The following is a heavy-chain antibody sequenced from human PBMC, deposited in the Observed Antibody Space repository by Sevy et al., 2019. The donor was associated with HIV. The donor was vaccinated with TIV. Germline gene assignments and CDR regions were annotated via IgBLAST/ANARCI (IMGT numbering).Heavy chain of an antibody. CDR1: GFTFSSYG. J-gene: IGHJ6*03. Sequence: GGSLRLSCAASGFTFSSYGMHWVRQAPGKGLEWVAVIWYDGSTKYYADSVKGRFTISRDNSKNTLYLQMNSLRAEDTAVYYCARGAGNYYYYYMDVWGKGTTVTVSS. CDR2: IWYDGSTK. CDR3: ARGAGNYYYYYMDV. V-gene: IGHV3-33*01.